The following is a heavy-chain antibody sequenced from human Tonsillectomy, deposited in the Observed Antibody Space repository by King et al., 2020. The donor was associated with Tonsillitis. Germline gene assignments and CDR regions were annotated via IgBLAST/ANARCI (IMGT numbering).Heavy chain of an antibody. V-gene: IGHV4-39*01. CDR1: GGSISSSSYY. CDR2: IYYSGST. J-gene: IGHJ3*02. Sequence: QLQESGPGLVKPSETLSLTCTVSGGSISSSSYYWGWIRQPPGKGLEWIGSIYYSGSTYYNPSLKSRVTISVDTSKNQFSLKLSSVTAADTAVYYCATSLGDIVVVVASPFDAFDTWGQGTMVTVSS. D-gene: IGHD2-15*01. CDR3: ATSLGDIVVVVASPFDAFDT.